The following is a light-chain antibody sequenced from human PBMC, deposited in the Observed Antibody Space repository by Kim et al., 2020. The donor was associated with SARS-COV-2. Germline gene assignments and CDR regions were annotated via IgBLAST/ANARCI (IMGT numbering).Light chain of an antibody. V-gene: IGKV1-39*01. CDR1: QSISSH. CDR3: QQSYITPFT. CDR2: AAS. Sequence: ASVGDRVTITCRTGQSISSHLNWYQQKPGRAPKLLISAASTLQGGVPSRFSGSGSETDFTLTISSLQPEDFATYFCQQSYITPFTFGPGTQVDIK. J-gene: IGKJ3*01.